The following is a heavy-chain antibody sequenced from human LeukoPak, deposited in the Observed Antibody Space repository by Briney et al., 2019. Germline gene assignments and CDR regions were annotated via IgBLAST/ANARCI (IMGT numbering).Heavy chain of an antibody. Sequence: SETLSLTCTVSGGSISSYYWSWIRQPPGKGLEWIGYIYYSGSTNYNPSLKSRVTISVDTSKNQFSLKLSSVTAADTAVYYCATDLRAREVPAAPDWGQGTLVTVSS. J-gene: IGHJ4*02. CDR2: IYYSGST. CDR3: ATDLRAREVPAAPD. D-gene: IGHD2-2*01. CDR1: GGSISSYY. V-gene: IGHV4-59*01.